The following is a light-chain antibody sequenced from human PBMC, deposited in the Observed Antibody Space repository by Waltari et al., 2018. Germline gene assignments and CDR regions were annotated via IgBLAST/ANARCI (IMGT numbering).Light chain of an antibody. Sequence: QLVLTQSPSASASLGASVKLTCTLSSGHSSNVIAWLQQQPEKGPRYLRKVNSDGSHSKGDEIPDRFSGSSSGTERSLTISSLQSEDEADYYCQTGGHGTWVFGGGTKLTVL. CDR3: QTGGHGTWV. J-gene: IGLJ3*02. V-gene: IGLV4-69*01. CDR2: VNSDGSH. CDR1: SGHSSNV.